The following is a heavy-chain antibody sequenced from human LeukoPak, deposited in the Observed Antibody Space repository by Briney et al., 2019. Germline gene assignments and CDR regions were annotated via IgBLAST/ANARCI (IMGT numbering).Heavy chain of an antibody. CDR2: TYYTSKWYN. J-gene: IGHJ5*02. CDR1: GDSVSSNSAA. V-gene: IGHV6-1*01. Sequence: SQTLSLTCTISGDSVSSNSAAWNWIRQSPSRGLEWLGRTYYTSKWYNDFAVSVKSRITINPDTSKNQFSLQLNSVTPEDTAVYYCARGWQYSSGWFTLDPWGQGTLVTVSS. D-gene: IGHD6-19*01. CDR3: ARGWQYSSGWFTLDP.